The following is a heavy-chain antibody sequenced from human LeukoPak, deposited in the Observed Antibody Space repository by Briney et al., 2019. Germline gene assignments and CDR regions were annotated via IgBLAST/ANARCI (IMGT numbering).Heavy chain of an antibody. CDR3: ARDTSTAVRPGPPDY. D-gene: IGHD6-6*01. Sequence: GGSLRLSCAASGFTFSSYSMNWVRQAPGKGLEWVSSISRSSSYIYYADSVKGRFTISRDNAKNSLYLQMNSLRAEDTAVYYCARDTSTAVRPGPPDYWGQGTLVTVSS. J-gene: IGHJ4*02. CDR1: GFTFSSYS. CDR2: ISRSSSYI. V-gene: IGHV3-21*01.